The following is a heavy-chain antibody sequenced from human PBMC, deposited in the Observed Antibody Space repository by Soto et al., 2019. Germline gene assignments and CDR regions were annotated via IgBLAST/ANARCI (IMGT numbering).Heavy chain of an antibody. D-gene: IGHD6-13*01. Sequence: QVQLQESGPGLVKPSQTLSLTCTVSGGSISSGGYYWSWIRQHPGKGLEWIGYIYYSGSTYYNPSLQSRVTISVDTSKNQFSLKLSSVTAADTAVYYCARVNSSSWYVDYYGMDVWGQGTTVTVSS. CDR1: GGSISSGGYY. CDR3: ARVNSSSWYVDYYGMDV. CDR2: IYYSGST. V-gene: IGHV4-31*03. J-gene: IGHJ6*02.